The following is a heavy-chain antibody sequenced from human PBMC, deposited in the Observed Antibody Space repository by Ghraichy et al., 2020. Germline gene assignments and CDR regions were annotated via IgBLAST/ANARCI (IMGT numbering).Heavy chain of an antibody. V-gene: IGHV4-4*02. CDR3: ARHPYDFDS. CDR1: GASVSSSNCW. CDR2: VYDGGN. D-gene: IGHD2-21*01. Sequence: SETLSLTCTVSGASVSSSNCWWSWVRQPPGKGLAWIGEVYDGGNNYNPSLRSRVTISKDMSRNQFSLKLSSVTAADTAVYYCARHPYDFDSWGQGTLVTVSS. J-gene: IGHJ4*02.